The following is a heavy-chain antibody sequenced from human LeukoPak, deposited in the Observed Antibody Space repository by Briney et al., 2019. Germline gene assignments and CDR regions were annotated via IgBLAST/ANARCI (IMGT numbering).Heavy chain of an antibody. D-gene: IGHD4-23*01. Sequence: GGSLRLSCAASGFTFSSSAMSWVRQAPGKGLEWVSAISGSGVNRYYADSVKGRVTISRDNSKNTLYLQINSLRAEDTAVYYCAKEFYGGNAGTLGFDYWGQGTLVTVSS. V-gene: IGHV3-23*01. CDR2: ISGSGVNR. J-gene: IGHJ4*02. CDR3: AKEFYGGNAGTLGFDY. CDR1: GFTFSSSA.